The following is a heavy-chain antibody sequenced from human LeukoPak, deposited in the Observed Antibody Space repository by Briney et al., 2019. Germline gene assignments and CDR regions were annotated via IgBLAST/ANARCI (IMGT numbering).Heavy chain of an antibody. D-gene: IGHD3-22*01. CDR1: GFTFSSYG. CDR2: IWFGGSNK. CDR3: AKEWGMWGSSGYYYLDY. V-gene: IGHV3-30*02. J-gene: IGHJ4*02. Sequence: PGGSLRLSCAASGFTFSSYGMHWVRQAPGKGLEWVAVIWFGGSNKYYADSVKGRFTISRDNSKNTLYLQMNSLRAEDTAVYYCAKEWGMWGSSGYYYLDYWGQGTLVTVSS.